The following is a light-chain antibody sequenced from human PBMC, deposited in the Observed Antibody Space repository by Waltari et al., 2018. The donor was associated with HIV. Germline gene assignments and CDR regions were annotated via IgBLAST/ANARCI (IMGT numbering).Light chain of an antibody. CDR1: YSNLGSNT. CDR2: NND. CDR3: ASWDDKLDGWV. V-gene: IGLV1-44*01. Sequence: QSLLPQPPSASGTPGPRVTISCSGRYSNLGSNTVNWHQQLPGSAPRALIYNNDQRPSGVPDRFSGSKSGTSASLAISGLQSEDQGDYYCASWDDKLDGWVFGGGTRLTVL. J-gene: IGLJ3*02.